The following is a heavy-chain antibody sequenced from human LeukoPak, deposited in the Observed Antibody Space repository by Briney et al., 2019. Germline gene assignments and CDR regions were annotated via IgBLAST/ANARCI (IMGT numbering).Heavy chain of an antibody. V-gene: IGHV3-30-3*01. CDR2: ISYDGSNR. CDR3: AREGYSNYFGY. D-gene: IGHD4-11*01. J-gene: IGHJ4*02. CDR1: GFTFSSYA. Sequence: HPGRSLRLPCAASGFTFSSYAMHWVRQAPGKGLEWVAVISYDGSNRYYADSVKGRFTISRDNSKSTLYLQMNSLRAEDTAVYYCAREGYSNYFGYWGQGTLVTVSS.